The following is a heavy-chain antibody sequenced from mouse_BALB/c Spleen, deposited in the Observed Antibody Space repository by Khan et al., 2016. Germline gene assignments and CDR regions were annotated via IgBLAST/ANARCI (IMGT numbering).Heavy chain of an antibody. CDR3: ARITTVVATDYYAMDC. D-gene: IGHD1-1*01. J-gene: IGHJ4*01. CDR1: GYTFTSYW. Sequence: QVQLKQSGAELVKPGASVKLSCRASGYTFTSYWMHWVKQRPGQGLEWIGEIDPSDSYTNYNQKFKGKATLTVDKSSSTAYMQLSSLTSEDSAVYYYARITTVVATDYYAMDCWGQGTSVTVSS. CDR2: IDPSDSYT. V-gene: IGHV1-69*02.